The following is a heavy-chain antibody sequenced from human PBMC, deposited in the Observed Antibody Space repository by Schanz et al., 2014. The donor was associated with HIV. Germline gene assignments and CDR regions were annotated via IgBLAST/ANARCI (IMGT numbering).Heavy chain of an antibody. J-gene: IGHJ4*02. D-gene: IGHD3-3*01. CDR2: IGSGDNTI. CDR3: ASPISRWQGVDY. Sequence: QVQLVESGGGLVKPGGSLRLSCAVSGFTFSDYSMSWIRQAPGKGLEWISYIGSGDNTIYYADSVRGRFTISRDNAKNSLYLQMNSLRAEDTAVYYCASPISRWQGVDYWGQGILVTVSS. CDR1: GFTFSDYS. V-gene: IGHV3-11*01.